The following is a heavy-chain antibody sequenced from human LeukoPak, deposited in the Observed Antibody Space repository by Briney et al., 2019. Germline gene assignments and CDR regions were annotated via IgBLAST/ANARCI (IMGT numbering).Heavy chain of an antibody. CDR3: ARGGSYYVSDLDY. CDR1: GFTFSSYA. Sequence: GGSLRLSCAASGFTFSSYAMHWVRQAPGKGLEWVAVISYDGSNKYYADSVKGRFTISRDNSKNTLYLQMNSLRAEDTAVYYCARGGSYYVSDLDYWGQGTLATVPS. J-gene: IGHJ4*02. CDR2: ISYDGSNK. V-gene: IGHV3-30-3*01. D-gene: IGHD1-26*01.